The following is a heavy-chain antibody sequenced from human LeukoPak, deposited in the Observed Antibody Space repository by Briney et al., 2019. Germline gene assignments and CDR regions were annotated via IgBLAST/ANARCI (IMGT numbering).Heavy chain of an antibody. J-gene: IGHJ4*02. Sequence: SETLSLTCAVSGGSFSGYYWSWIRQPPGKGLEWIGEINHSGSTNFNPPLKSRVTISVDTSKNRFSQKLNSVTTADTAVYYCWGRPMTAISLKFDYWGQGTLVTVSS. CDR1: GGSFSGYY. CDR2: INHSGST. D-gene: IGHD2-21*02. V-gene: IGHV4-34*01. CDR3: WGRPMTAISLKFDY.